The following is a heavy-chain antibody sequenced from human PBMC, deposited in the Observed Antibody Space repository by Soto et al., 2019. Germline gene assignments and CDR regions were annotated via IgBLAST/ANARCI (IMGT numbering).Heavy chain of an antibody. Sequence: GGSLRLSCAASGFTFSSYAMSWVRRAPGKGLEWVSAISGSGGSTYYADSVKGRFTISRDNSKNTLYLQMNSLRAEDTAVYYCAKRKDIVVVPAAIDYYMDVWGKGTTVTVSS. D-gene: IGHD2-2*02. J-gene: IGHJ6*03. V-gene: IGHV3-23*01. CDR2: ISGSGGST. CDR3: AKRKDIVVVPAAIDYYMDV. CDR1: GFTFSSYA.